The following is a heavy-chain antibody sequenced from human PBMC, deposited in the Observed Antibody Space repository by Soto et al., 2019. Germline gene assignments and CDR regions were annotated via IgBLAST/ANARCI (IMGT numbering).Heavy chain of an antibody. Sequence: GASVKVSCKTSGYTFTDFFIHWVRQAPGQGLEWMGWINPNSGETHYAQKLQGSVMMTTDTSVTTAYLEVSSLRFDDTALYYCARDSSRILPKIRPRAKGPFDIWGQGTMVTVS. V-gene: IGHV1-2*02. J-gene: IGHJ3*02. D-gene: IGHD2-15*01. CDR2: INPNSGET. CDR3: ARDSSRILPKIRPRAKGPFDI. CDR1: GYTFTDFF.